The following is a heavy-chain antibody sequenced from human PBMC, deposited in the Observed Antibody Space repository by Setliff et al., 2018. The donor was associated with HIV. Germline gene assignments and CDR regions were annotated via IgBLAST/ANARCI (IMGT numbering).Heavy chain of an antibody. CDR2: IFYSGSA. V-gene: IGHV4-39*07. CDR3: ASSTILDAFDV. D-gene: IGHD5-12*01. CDR1: GGSISSSNYY. Sequence: SETLSLTCTVSGGSISSSNYYWGWIRQPPGKGREWIGSIFYSGSANYNPSLKSRVTISVDTSKNQFSLKLSSVTAADTAVYYCASSTILDAFDVRGQGTMVTVSS. J-gene: IGHJ3*01.